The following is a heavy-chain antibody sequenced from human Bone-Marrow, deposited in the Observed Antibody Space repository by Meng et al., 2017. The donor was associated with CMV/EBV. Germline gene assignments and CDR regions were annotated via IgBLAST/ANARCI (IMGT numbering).Heavy chain of an antibody. J-gene: IGHJ6*02. D-gene: IGHD3-3*01. V-gene: IGHV5-51*01. CDR3: ARHKGRYYDFWSGYYLDGVAV. CDR2: IYPGDSDT. CDR1: GYSFTSYW. Sequence: GESLKISCKGSGYSFTSYWIGWVRQMPGKGLEWMGIIYPGDSDTRYSPSFQGQVTISADKSISTAYLQWSSLKASDTAMYYCARHKGRYYDFWSGYYLDGVAVWGQGNTVTVAS.